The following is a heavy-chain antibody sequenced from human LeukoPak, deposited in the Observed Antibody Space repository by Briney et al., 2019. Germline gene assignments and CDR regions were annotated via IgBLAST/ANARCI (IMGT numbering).Heavy chain of an antibody. J-gene: IGHJ4*02. V-gene: IGHV1-18*01. D-gene: IGHD3-16*01. CDR2: ISAYNGNT. CDR1: GYTFTSYG. CDR3: ARDGGYDYVWGSYGTLDY. Sequence: ASVKVSCKASGYTFTSYGISWVRQAPGQGPEWMGWISAYNGNTNYAQKLQGRVTMTTDTSTSTAYMELRSLRSDDTAVYYCARDGGYDYVWGSYGTLDYWGQGTLVTVSS.